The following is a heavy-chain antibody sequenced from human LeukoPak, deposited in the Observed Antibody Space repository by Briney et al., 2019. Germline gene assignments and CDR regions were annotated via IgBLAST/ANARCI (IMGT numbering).Heavy chain of an antibody. CDR2: ISYDGSNK. D-gene: IGHD4-11*01. Sequence: GRSLRLSCAASGFTFSSYGMYWVRQAPGKGLEWVAVISYDGSNKYYADSVKGRFTISRDNSKNTLCLQMNSLRAEDTAVYYCAKILPDTVTADYWGQGTLVTVSS. CDR3: AKILPDTVTADY. V-gene: IGHV3-30*18. J-gene: IGHJ4*02. CDR1: GFTFSSYG.